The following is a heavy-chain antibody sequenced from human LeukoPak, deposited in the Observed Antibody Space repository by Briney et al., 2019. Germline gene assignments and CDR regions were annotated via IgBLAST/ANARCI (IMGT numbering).Heavy chain of an antibody. CDR1: GLTFSNAW. CDR3: ATDPARGIR. CDR2: IKSKTDGGTT. J-gene: IGHJ4*02. V-gene: IGHV3-15*01. Sequence: GGSLRLSCAASGLTFSNAWMSWVRQAPGKGLEWVGCIKSKTDGGTTDYAAPVKGGFTISRDDSKNTLYLQMNSLKTEDTAVYYCATDPARGIRWGQGSLVTVSS. D-gene: IGHD3-10*01.